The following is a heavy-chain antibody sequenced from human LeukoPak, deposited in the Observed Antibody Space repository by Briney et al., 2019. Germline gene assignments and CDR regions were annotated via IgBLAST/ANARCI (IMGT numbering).Heavy chain of an antibody. J-gene: IGHJ4*02. Sequence: SETLSLTCSVSGASISSNSFYWGWIRQPPGSGLEWIGSIYYSGSTNYNPSLKSRVTISVDTSKNQFSLKLSSVTAADTAVYYCARGDDYYGSGSYYRFDYWGQGTLVTVSS. CDR2: IYYSGST. CDR1: GASISSNSFY. CDR3: ARGDDYYGSGSYYRFDY. D-gene: IGHD3-10*01. V-gene: IGHV4-39*07.